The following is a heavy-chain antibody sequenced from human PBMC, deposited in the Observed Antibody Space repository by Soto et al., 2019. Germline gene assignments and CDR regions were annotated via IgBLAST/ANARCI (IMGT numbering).Heavy chain of an antibody. J-gene: IGHJ4*02. CDR1: GGSVSSGSYY. D-gene: IGHD1-26*01. V-gene: IGHV4-61*01. Sequence: SETLSLTCTVSGGSVSSGSYYWSWIRQPPGKGLEWIGYIYYSGSTNYNPSLKSRVTISVDTSKNQFSLKLSSVTAADTAVYYCARGSGSYYFDYWGQGTRVTVSS. CDR3: ARGSGSYYFDY. CDR2: IYYSGST.